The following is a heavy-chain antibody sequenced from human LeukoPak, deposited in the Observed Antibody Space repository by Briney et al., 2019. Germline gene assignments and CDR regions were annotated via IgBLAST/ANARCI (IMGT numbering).Heavy chain of an antibody. CDR1: GASISSSTYY. J-gene: IGHJ4*02. V-gene: IGHV4-39*07. Sequence: PSETLSLTCTVSGASISSSTYYWGWIRQPPGKGLEWIGSASYSGNTYYNPSLKSRVTILVDTSKNQFSLKMTSVTAADTAMYYCARDQYYDVSTYYEIDYWGQGTLVTVSS. D-gene: IGHD3-22*01. CDR3: ARDQYYDVSTYYEIDY. CDR2: ASYSGNT.